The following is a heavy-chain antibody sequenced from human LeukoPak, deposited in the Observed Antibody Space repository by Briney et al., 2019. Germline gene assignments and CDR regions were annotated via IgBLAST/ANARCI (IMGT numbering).Heavy chain of an antibody. Sequence: PGGSLRLSCAASGFTFSTYAMHWVRQAPGKGLEWVAVISYDGSNKYYADSVKGRFTISRDNSKNTLYLQMNSLRDEDTAVYYCARDKYGFDYWGQGPLVPVSS. CDR2: ISYDGSNK. D-gene: IGHD3-10*01. CDR3: ARDKYGFDY. V-gene: IGHV3-30-3*01. J-gene: IGHJ4*02. CDR1: GFTFSTYA.